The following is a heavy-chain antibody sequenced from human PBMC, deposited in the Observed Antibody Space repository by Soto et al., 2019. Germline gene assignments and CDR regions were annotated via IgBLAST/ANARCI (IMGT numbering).Heavy chain of an antibody. J-gene: IGHJ6*03. CDR3: ARDARISRDYYYMDV. Sequence: SETLSLTCTVSGGSISSYYWSWIRQPPGKGLEWIGYIYYSGSTNYNPSLKSRVTISVDTSKNQFSLKLSSVTAADTAVYYCARDARISRDYYYMDVWGKGTTVTVSS. D-gene: IGHD1-20*01. CDR1: GGSISSYY. CDR2: IYYSGST. V-gene: IGHV4-59*01.